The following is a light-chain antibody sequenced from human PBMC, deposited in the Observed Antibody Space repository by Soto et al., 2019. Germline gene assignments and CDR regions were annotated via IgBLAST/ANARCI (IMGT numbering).Light chain of an antibody. J-gene: IGKJ2*01. V-gene: IGKV3D-7*01. CDR3: QQDYNLPPT. CDR2: GAS. CDR1: QSFTSTF. Sequence: EIVMTQSPALLSLSPGERATHSCRASQSFTSTFLSWYQQRPGQAPRLLISGASARATGIPARFSGSGSGTDFTLTIISLHPEDFAVYYCQQDYNLPPTFGQGTKLEIK.